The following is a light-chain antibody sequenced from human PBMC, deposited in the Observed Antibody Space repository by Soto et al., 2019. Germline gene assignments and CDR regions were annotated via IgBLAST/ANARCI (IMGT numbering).Light chain of an antibody. V-gene: IGKV1-9*01. CDR1: QGISSY. CDR3: QQLNSYPT. Sequence: IQLTQSPSSLSASVGDRVTITCRASQGISSYLAWYQQKPGKAPNLLIYAASTLQSGVPSRFSGSGSGAEFTLTISSLQPEDFATYYCQQLNSYPTFGPGTKVDTK. CDR2: AAS. J-gene: IGKJ3*01.